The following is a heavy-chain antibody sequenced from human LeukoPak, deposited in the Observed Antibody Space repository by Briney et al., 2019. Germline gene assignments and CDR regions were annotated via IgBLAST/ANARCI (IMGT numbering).Heavy chain of an antibody. V-gene: IGHV5-51*01. CDR3: ARHNLYTGSDYPDFDY. D-gene: IGHD1-26*01. J-gene: IGHJ4*02. CDR2: IYPGDSDT. CDR1: GYSFTSYW. Sequence: GESLKISCKGSGYSFTSYWIGWVRQMPGKGLEWMGIIYPGDSDTRYSPSFRGQVIISADKSITTAYLQWRSLKASDTAMYYCARHNLYTGSDYPDFDYWGQGTLVTVSS.